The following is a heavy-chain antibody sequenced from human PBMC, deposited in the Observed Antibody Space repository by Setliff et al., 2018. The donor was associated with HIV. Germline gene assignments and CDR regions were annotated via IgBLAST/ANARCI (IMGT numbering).Heavy chain of an antibody. CDR1: GFTVSSSY. Sequence: AGSLRLSCEASGFTVSSSYMAWVRQAPGKGLEWVSTIYSDGSTYHRDTVKGRFTLSRDNSKNTVYLQVGSLRPDDTAMYYCARSRPYNSALDYWGQGTLVTVSS. CDR2: IYSDGST. J-gene: IGHJ4*02. CDR3: ARSRPYNSALDY. D-gene: IGHD6-25*01. V-gene: IGHV3-66*02.